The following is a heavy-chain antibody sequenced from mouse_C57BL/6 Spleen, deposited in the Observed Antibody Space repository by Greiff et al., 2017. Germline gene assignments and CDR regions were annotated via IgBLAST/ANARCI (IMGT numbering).Heavy chain of an antibody. D-gene: IGHD1-1*01. CDR3: TFYYGSSYLFDY. CDR2: IDPETGGT. Sequence: VKLMESGAELVRPGASVTLSCKASGYTFTDYEMHWVKQTPVHGLEWIGAIDPETGGTAYNQKFKGKAILTADKSSSTAYMELRSLTSEDSAVYYCTFYYGSSYLFDYWGQGTTLTVSS. J-gene: IGHJ2*01. V-gene: IGHV1-15*01. CDR1: GYTFTDYE.